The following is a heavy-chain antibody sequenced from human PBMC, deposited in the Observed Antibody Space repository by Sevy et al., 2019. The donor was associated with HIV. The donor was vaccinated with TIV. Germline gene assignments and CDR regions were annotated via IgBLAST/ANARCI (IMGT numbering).Heavy chain of an antibody. D-gene: IGHD3-16*01. CDR3: ARVRGTISPYYYFGMDV. Sequence: GGSLRLSCTASGFNFGDYAMSWCRQAPGKGLEWIGFIRSKTYGGTTEYAASVKGRFTISRDDSNSIGSLQMNSLKTEDTAVYYCARVRGTISPYYYFGMDVWGQGTTVTVSS. V-gene: IGHV3-49*03. CDR2: IRSKTYGGTT. J-gene: IGHJ6*02. CDR1: GFNFGDYA.